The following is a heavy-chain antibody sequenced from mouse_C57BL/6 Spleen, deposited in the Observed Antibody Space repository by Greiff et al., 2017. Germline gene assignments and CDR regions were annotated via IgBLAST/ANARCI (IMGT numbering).Heavy chain of an antibody. V-gene: IGHV1-50*01. Sequence: QVQLQQPGAELVKPGASVKLSCKASGYTFTSYWMQWVKQRPGQGLEWIGEIDPSDSYTNYNQKFKGKATLTVDTSSSTAYMQLSSLTSEDSAVYYCARYGSRDWYFDVWGTGTTVTVSS. D-gene: IGHD1-1*01. J-gene: IGHJ1*03. CDR2: IDPSDSYT. CDR1: GYTFTSYW. CDR3: ARYGSRDWYFDV.